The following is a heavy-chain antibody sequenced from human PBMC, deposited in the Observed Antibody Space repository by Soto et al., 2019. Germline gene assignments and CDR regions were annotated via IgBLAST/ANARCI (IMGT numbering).Heavy chain of an antibody. Sequence: ASVKVSCKASGYTFTSYGISWVRQAPGQGLEWMGWISAYNGNTNYAQKLQGRVTMTTDTSTSTAYMELRSLRSDDTAVYYCARVGCIWTGYARFDPWGQGTRVTVSS. J-gene: IGHJ5*02. CDR3: ARVGCIWTGYARFDP. CDR1: GYTFTSYG. CDR2: ISAYNGNT. V-gene: IGHV1-18*01. D-gene: IGHD3-9*01.